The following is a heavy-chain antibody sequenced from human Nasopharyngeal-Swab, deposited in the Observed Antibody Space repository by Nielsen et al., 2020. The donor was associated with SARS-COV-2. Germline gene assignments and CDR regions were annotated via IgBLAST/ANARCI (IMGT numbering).Heavy chain of an antibody. CDR2: VSGGSGSTT. Sequence: GESLKISWVVSGFTFSTYTMSWVRQAPGKGLEWVSTVSGGSGSTTKYADCVKVRFTISRDNSNKTLYLQMNDLRAEDTAMYYCAKLTSTTMTSYYWGQGTMVTVSS. D-gene: IGHD4-17*01. CDR1: GFTFSTYT. CDR3: AKLTSTTMTSYY. V-gene: IGHV3-23*01. J-gene: IGHJ4*02.